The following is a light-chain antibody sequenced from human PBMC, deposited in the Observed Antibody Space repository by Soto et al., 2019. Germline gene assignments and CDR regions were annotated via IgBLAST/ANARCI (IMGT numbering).Light chain of an antibody. CDR3: QQLTNFRFT. Sequence: IQLTQSPSSLSASVGDRVTITCRASQGINKFLAWYQQRPGKAPQLLVYGASSLQSGVPSSFNGRGSGTDFTLTISSLQPEDFATYYCQQLTNFRFTFGQGTPLDIK. CDR2: GAS. V-gene: IGKV1-9*01. CDR1: QGINKF. J-gene: IGKJ2*01.